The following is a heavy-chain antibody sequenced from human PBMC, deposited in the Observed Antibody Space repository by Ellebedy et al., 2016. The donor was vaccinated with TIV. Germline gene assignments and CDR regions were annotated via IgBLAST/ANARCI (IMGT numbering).Heavy chain of an antibody. D-gene: IGHD4-23*01. CDR1: GGSISSYY. CDR2: IYYSGST. CDR3: ARGTTVVTH. V-gene: IGHV4-59*01. J-gene: IGHJ4*02. Sequence: SETLSLXXTVSGGSISSYYWSWIRQPPGKGLEWIGYIYYSGSTNYNPSLKSRVTISVDTSKNQFSLKLSSVTAADTAVYYCARGTTVVTHWGQGTLVTVSS.